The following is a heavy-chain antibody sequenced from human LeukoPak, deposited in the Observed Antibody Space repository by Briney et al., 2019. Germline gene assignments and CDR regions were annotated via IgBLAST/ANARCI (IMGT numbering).Heavy chain of an antibody. CDR1: GFTFTSYW. CDR2: IKENGNEQ. Sequence: GSLRLSCEASGFTFTSYWMSWVRQAPEKGPEWVAHIKENGNEQYYADSVKGRFTISRDNVKQSLGLQMNSLRVEDTAVYYCARGPGDFDASDIWGQGTMVTVSS. CDR3: ARGPGDFDASDI. J-gene: IGHJ3*02. D-gene: IGHD1-14*01. V-gene: IGHV3-7*01.